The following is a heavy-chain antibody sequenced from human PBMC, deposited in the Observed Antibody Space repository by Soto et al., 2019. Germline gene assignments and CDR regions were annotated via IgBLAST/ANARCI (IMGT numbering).Heavy chain of an antibody. V-gene: IGHV3-72*01. Sequence: GGSLRLSCAASGFTFSDRYMDWARQAPGKGLEWVGRTKNKASSYTTEYAASVKGRFTISRDYSRDSVYLQMNSLKTDDTAVYYCTIEGAYPGPDFDYWGQGPLVPVS. CDR1: GFTFSDRY. D-gene: IGHD3-16*01. CDR2: TKNKASSYTT. J-gene: IGHJ4*02. CDR3: TIEGAYPGPDFDY.